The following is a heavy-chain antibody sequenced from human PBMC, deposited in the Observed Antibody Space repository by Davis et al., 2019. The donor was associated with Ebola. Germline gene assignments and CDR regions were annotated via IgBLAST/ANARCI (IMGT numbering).Heavy chain of an antibody. D-gene: IGHD4-17*01. Sequence: SLRLSCEASGFTFGNYGMHWVRQPPGKGLEWVSRISWDHGSRDYANFAKGRFTISRDNAKASLYLQMNSLKTGDTAFYYCARDLGRVTVGNWGQGTLVTGSS. CDR3: ARDLGRVTVGN. CDR1: GFTFGNYG. CDR2: ISWDHGSR. V-gene: IGHV3-9*01. J-gene: IGHJ4*02.